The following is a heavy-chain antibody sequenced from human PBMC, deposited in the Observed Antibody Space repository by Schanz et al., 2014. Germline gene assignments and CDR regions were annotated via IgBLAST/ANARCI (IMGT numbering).Heavy chain of an antibody. CDR1: GFTFSSYG. V-gene: IGHV3-33*01. Sequence: QVQLVESGGGVVQPGRSLRLSCAASGFTFSSYGMHWVRQAPGKGLEWVAVIWYDGSNKYYADSVKGRFTISRDKSKNTLFLQMNSLRAEDTAVYYCARDHTTEGYYSAGPAIDYWGQGTLLTVSS. CDR3: ARDHTTEGYYSAGPAIDY. J-gene: IGHJ4*02. CDR2: IWYDGSNK. D-gene: IGHD1-26*01.